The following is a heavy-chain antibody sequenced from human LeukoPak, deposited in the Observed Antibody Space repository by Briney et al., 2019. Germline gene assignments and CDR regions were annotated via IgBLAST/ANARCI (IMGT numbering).Heavy chain of an antibody. CDR1: GYTFTGYY. CDR2: INPNSGGT. Sequence: GASVKVSCKASGYTFTGYYMHWVRQAPGQGLEWMGWINPNSGGTNYAQKFQGWVTMTRDTSTSTAYMELSRLRSDDTAVYYCARAPPPYDSSGYDYWGQGTLVTVSS. CDR3: ARAPPPYDSSGYDY. J-gene: IGHJ4*02. V-gene: IGHV1-2*04. D-gene: IGHD3-22*01.